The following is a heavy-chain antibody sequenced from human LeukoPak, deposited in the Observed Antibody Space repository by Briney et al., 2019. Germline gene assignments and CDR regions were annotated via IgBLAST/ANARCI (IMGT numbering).Heavy chain of an antibody. CDR3: ARSPNDAFDY. CDR1: RYTFTNYW. Sequence: GESLKISCKGSRYTFTNYWIGWVRQLPGKGLEWMGIIYPGDSDTRYSPSFQGQVTISADKSISTAYLRWSSLKASDAAMYYCARSPNDAFDYWGQGTLVTVSS. V-gene: IGHV5-51*01. CDR2: IYPGDSDT. J-gene: IGHJ4*02.